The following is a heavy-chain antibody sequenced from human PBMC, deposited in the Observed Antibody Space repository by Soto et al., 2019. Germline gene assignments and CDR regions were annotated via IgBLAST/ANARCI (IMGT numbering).Heavy chain of an antibody. V-gene: IGHV4-59*01. Sequence: SETLSLTCSVSGASISNYYWSWIRQPPGKGLEWIGYIYYSGVIKYNPSLKSRVTVSVDTSKNQFSLRLRSVTAADTAVYYCARNFDPYYFGLDVWGHGTTVTVSS. D-gene: IGHD2-21*01. CDR2: IYYSGVI. CDR1: GASISNYY. CDR3: ARNFDPYYFGLDV. J-gene: IGHJ6*02.